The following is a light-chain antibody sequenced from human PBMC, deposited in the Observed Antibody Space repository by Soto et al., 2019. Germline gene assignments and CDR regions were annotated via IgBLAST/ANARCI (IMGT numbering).Light chain of an antibody. CDR1: SSDVGGYTY. CDR2: EVS. J-gene: IGLJ1*01. V-gene: IGLV2-14*01. CDR3: SSYTSSSTLYV. Sequence: QSVLTRPASVSGSPGQSITISCTGTSSDVGGYTYVSWYQQHPGKAPKLMIYEVSNRPSGVSNRFSGSKSGNTASLTISGLQAEDEADYYCSSYTSSSTLYVFGTGTKVTV.